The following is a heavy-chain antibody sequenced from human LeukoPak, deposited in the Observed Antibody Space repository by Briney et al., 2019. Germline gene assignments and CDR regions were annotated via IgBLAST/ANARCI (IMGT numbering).Heavy chain of an antibody. CDR1: GYTFTGYY. CDR2: INPNSGGT. Sequence: WASVKVSCKASGYTFTGYYMHWVRQAPGQGLEWMGWINPNSGGTNYAQKFQGRVTMTRDTSISTAYMELSRLRSDDTAVYYCARLYDYVWGSYRYTGAFDYWGQGTLVTVS. D-gene: IGHD3-16*02. V-gene: IGHV1-2*02. CDR3: ARLYDYVWGSYRYTGAFDY. J-gene: IGHJ4*02.